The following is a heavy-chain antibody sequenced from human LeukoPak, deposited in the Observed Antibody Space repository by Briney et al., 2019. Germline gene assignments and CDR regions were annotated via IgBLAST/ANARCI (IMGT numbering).Heavy chain of an antibody. Sequence: ASVKVSCKASGYTFPGYYMHWVRQAPGQGLEWMGWINPNSGGTNYAQKFQGWVTMTRDTSISTAYMELSRLRSDDTAVYYCARDPGISPAAGTLFDYWGQGTLVTVSS. D-gene: IGHD6-13*01. CDR1: GYTFPGYY. V-gene: IGHV1-2*04. CDR3: ARDPGISPAAGTLFDY. J-gene: IGHJ4*01. CDR2: INPNSGGT.